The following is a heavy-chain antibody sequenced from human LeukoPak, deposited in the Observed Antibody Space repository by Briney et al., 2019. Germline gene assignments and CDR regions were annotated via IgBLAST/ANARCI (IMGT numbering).Heavy chain of an antibody. CDR1: GGSISNYY. V-gene: IGHV4-59*08. D-gene: IGHD3-3*01. Sequence: PSETLSLTCAVSGGSISNYYWSWIRQPPGKGLEWIGYIYDSGSTNYNPSLKSRVTISVDTSKNQFSLNLSSVTAADTAVYYCARVRYYDFWNGPSPPYYFDYWDQGTLVTVSS. CDR2: IYDSGST. J-gene: IGHJ4*02. CDR3: ARVRYYDFWNGPSPPYYFDY.